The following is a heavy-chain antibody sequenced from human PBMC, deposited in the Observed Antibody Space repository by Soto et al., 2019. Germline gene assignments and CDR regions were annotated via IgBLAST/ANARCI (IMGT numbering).Heavy chain of an antibody. J-gene: IGHJ3*02. Sequence: GASVKVSCKASGGTFSSYTISWVRQATGQGLEWMGWMSPNSGNTGYAQKFQGRVTMTRNTSIGTAYMELSSLRSEDTAVYYCARGILAGAFDIWGQGTAVTVSS. CDR1: GGTFSSYT. V-gene: IGHV1-8*02. CDR2: MSPNSGNT. CDR3: ARGILAGAFDI. D-gene: IGHD1-26*01.